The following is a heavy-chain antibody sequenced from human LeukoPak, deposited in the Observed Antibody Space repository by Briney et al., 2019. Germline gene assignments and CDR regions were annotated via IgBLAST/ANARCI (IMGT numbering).Heavy chain of an antibody. CDR3: AKNGELLYFMDV. CDR1: GFTFSSYA. J-gene: IGHJ6*03. CDR2: ISGSGGST. V-gene: IGHV3-23*01. Sequence: GGSLRLSCAASGFTFSSYAMSWVRQAPGKGLEWVSAISGSGGSTYYADSVKGRFAISRDNSKNTLYLQMNSLRAEDTAVYYCAKNGELLYFMDVWGKGTTVTVSS. D-gene: IGHD1-26*01.